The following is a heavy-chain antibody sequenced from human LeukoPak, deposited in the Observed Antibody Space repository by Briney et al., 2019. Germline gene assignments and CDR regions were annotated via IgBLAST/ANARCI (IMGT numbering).Heavy chain of an antibody. J-gene: IGHJ2*01. CDR3: ARMFTAMVPGWYFDL. V-gene: IGHV3-74*01. CDR1: GFTFSSYW. Sequence: PGGSLRLSCAASGFTFSSYWMLWVRQAPGKGLVWVSRINSDGSSTSYADSVKGRFTISRDNAKNTLYLQMNSLRAEDTAVYYCARMFTAMVPGWYFDLWGRGTLVTVSS. CDR2: INSDGSST. D-gene: IGHD5-18*01.